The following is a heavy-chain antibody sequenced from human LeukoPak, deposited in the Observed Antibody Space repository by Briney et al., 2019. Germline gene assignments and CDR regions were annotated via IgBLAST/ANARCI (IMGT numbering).Heavy chain of an antibody. J-gene: IGHJ3*02. D-gene: IGHD5-12*01. Sequence: SVKVSCXASGGTFSSYAISWVRQAPGQGLEWMGRIIPIFGTANYAQKFQGRVTITTDESTSTAYMELSSLRSEDTAVYYCARDLAGGYDIDAFDIWGQGTMVTVSS. V-gene: IGHV1-69*05. CDR2: IIPIFGTA. CDR1: GGTFSSYA. CDR3: ARDLAGGYDIDAFDI.